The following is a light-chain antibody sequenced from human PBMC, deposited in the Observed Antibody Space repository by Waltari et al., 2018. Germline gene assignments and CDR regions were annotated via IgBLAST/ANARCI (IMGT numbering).Light chain of an antibody. CDR2: SGS. CDR3: KQCIKISVR. J-gene: IGKJ1*01. CDR1: QSRLHSSRYNR. Sequence: ETVMTQSPLSLRVTLAEPASLSRTCRQSRLHSSRYNRLDWYLQKPGKSPQLLIYSGSNRDSGVPDRFSGSASGTEFTLTISRVEAEDVGVYYCKQCIKISVRFGQGTKVEIK. V-gene: IGKV2-28*01.